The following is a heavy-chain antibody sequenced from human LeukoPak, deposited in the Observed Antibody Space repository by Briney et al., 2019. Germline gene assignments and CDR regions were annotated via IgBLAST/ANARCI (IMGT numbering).Heavy chain of an antibody. Sequence: ASVKVSCKASGYTFTSYGISWVRQAPGQGLEWMGWISAYNGNTNYAQKFQGRVTTTEDTSTDTAYMELSSLRSEDTAVYYCATDSSGWYVYWGQGTLVTVSS. V-gene: IGHV1-18*01. D-gene: IGHD6-19*01. J-gene: IGHJ4*02. CDR1: GYTFTSYG. CDR3: ATDSSGWYVY. CDR2: ISAYNGNT.